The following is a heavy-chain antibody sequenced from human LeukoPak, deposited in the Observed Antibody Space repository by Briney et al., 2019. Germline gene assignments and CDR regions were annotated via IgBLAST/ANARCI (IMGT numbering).Heavy chain of an antibody. Sequence: PGGSLRLSCAASGFTVSSNYMSWVRQAPGKGLEWVSVIYNGGSTYYADSVKGRFTISRDNSKNTLYLQMNSLRAEDTAVYYCARDLVTATEPYYFDYWGQGTLVTVSS. CDR2: IYNGGST. D-gene: IGHD2-21*02. CDR1: GFTVSSNY. V-gene: IGHV3-53*01. CDR3: ARDLVTATEPYYFDY. J-gene: IGHJ4*02.